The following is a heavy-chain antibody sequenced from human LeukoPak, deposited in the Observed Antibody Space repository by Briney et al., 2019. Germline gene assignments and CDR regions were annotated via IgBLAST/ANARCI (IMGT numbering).Heavy chain of an antibody. CDR2: IYTSGST. CDR3: ARVLSGCHFQH. D-gene: IGHD1-26*01. Sequence: SETLSLTCTVSGGPISSGSYYWSWIRQPAGKGLEWIGRIYTSGSTNYNPSLKSRVIISVDTSKNQFSLKLSSVTAADTAVYYCARVLSGCHFQHWGQGTLVTVSS. J-gene: IGHJ1*01. V-gene: IGHV4-61*02. CDR1: GGPISSGSYY.